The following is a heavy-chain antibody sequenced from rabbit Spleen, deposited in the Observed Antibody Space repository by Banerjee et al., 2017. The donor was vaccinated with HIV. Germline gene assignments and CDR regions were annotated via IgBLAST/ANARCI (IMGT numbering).Heavy chain of an antibody. CDR3: ARDTSSSFSSYGMDL. CDR2: IDTGSSGFT. J-gene: IGHJ6*01. CDR1: GLDLSSSHW. V-gene: IGHV1S40*01. Sequence: QSLEESGGGLVQPGASLTLTCKASGLDLSSSHWICWVRQAPGKGLEWIACIDTGSSGFTYFATWAKGRFTCSKTSSTTVTLQMTRLTAADTATYFCARDTSSSFSSYGMDLWGPGTLVTVS. D-gene: IGHD1-1*01.